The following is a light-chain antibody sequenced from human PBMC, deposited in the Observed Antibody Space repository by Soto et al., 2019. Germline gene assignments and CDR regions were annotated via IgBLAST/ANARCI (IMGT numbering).Light chain of an antibody. V-gene: IGKV1-9*01. CDR1: QVISSY. J-gene: IGKJ5*01. CDR3: QQLNSFPIT. CDR2: AAS. Sequence: IQLTHSPAFLSASAGYRVRITFLASQVISSYLAWYQQKPGRAPKLLIYAASTLQSGVPSRFSGSGSGTEFTLTITSLQPEDFATYYCQQLNSFPITFGQGTRLEIK.